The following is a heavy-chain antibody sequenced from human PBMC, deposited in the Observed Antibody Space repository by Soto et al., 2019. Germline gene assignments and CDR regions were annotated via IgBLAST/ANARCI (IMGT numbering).Heavy chain of an antibody. CDR3: ARGGPPYYDFWSGYYQYYYGMDV. D-gene: IGHD3-3*01. Sequence: ASVKVSCKASGYTFTSYYMHWVRQAPGQGLEWMGIINPSGGSTSYAQKFQGRVTMTRDTSTSTVYMELGSLRSEDTAVYYCARGGPPYYDFWSGYYQYYYGMDVWGQGTTVTVSS. CDR1: GYTFTSYY. CDR2: INPSGGST. J-gene: IGHJ6*02. V-gene: IGHV1-46*01.